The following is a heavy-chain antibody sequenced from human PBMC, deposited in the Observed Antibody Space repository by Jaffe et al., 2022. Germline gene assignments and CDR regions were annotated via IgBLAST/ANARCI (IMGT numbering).Heavy chain of an antibody. D-gene: IGHD4-17*01. CDR3: TRPGLIKDDYGDNFDY. CDR1: GFTFSGSA. J-gene: IGHJ4*02. CDR2: IRSKANSYAT. Sequence: EVQLVESGGGLVQPGGSLKLSCAASGFTFSGSAMHWVRQASGKGLEWVGRIRSKANSYATAYAASVKGRFTISRDDSKNTAYLQMNSLKTEDTAVYYCTRPGLIKDDYGDNFDYWGQGTLVTVSS. V-gene: IGHV3-73*02.